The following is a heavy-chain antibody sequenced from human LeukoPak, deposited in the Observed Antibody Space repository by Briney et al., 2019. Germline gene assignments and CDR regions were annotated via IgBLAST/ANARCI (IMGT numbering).Heavy chain of an antibody. CDR1: GGSISSYY. V-gene: IGHV4-59*01. J-gene: IGHJ5*02. D-gene: IGHD3-22*01. CDR3: ARDLFFTNYYDSSGGSWFDP. Sequence: SETLSLTCTVSGGSISSYYWSWIRQPPGKGLEWIGYIYYSGSTNYSPSLKSRVTISVDTSKNQFSLKLSSVTAADTAVYYCARDLFFTNYYDSSGGSWFDPWGQGTLVTVSS. CDR2: IYYSGST.